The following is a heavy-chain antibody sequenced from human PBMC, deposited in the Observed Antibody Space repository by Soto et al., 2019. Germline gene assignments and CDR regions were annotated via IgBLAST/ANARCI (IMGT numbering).Heavy chain of an antibody. D-gene: IGHD3-3*01. CDR3: ARNYDFWSGYYGMDV. J-gene: IGHJ6*02. V-gene: IGHV3-48*02. Sequence: PGGSLRLSCAASGFTFSSYSMNWVRQAPGKGLEWVSYISSSSSTIYYADSVKGRFTISRDNAKNSLYLQMNSLRDEDTAVYYCARNYDFWSGYYGMDVWGQGNTVTVSS. CDR1: GFTFSSYS. CDR2: ISSSSSTI.